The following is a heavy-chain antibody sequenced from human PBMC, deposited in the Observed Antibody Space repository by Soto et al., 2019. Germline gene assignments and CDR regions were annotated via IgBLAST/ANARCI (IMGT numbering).Heavy chain of an antibody. CDR2: ISGSGGST. CDR1: GFTFSSYA. Sequence: GSLRLSCAASGFTFSSYAMSWVRQAPGKGLEWASAISGSGGSTYYADSVKGRFTISRDNSKNTLYLQMNSLRAEDTAVYYCAKDLKGITMIVVVTAFDYWGQGTLVTVSS. D-gene: IGHD3-22*01. V-gene: IGHV3-23*01. J-gene: IGHJ4*02. CDR3: AKDLKGITMIVVVTAFDY.